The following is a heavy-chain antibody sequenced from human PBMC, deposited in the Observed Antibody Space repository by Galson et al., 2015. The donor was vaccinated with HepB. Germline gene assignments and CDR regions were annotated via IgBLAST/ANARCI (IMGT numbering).Heavy chain of an antibody. CDR1: GFTFSNYG. CDR3: AKDLTSLHPIYYYGMDV. Sequence: SLRLSCAASGFTFSNYGMHWVRQAPGKGLEWVAFIRHDGSNTYYGDSVKGRFTISRDSSKNTLYLQMNSLRTEDTAVYFCAKDLTSLHPIYYYGMDVWGPGATVTV. J-gene: IGHJ6*02. D-gene: IGHD3-10*01. CDR2: IRHDGSNT. V-gene: IGHV3-30*02.